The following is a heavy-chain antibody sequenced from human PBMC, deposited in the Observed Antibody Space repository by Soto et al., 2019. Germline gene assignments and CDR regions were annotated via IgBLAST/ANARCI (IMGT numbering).Heavy chain of an antibody. Sequence: QVQLVESGGGVVQPGRSLRLSCAASGFTFSSYGMHWVRQAPGKGLEWVAVISYDGSNKYYADSVKGRFTISRDNSKNTLYQQMNSLRAEDTAVYYCAKDHGYGDYDYWGQGTLVTVSS. D-gene: IGHD4-17*01. CDR3: AKDHGYGDYDY. CDR2: ISYDGSNK. V-gene: IGHV3-30*18. J-gene: IGHJ4*02. CDR1: GFTFSSYG.